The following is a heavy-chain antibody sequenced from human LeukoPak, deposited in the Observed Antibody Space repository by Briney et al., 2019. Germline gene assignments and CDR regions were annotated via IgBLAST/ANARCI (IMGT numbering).Heavy chain of an antibody. CDR1: GGSFSGYY. J-gene: IGHJ4*02. V-gene: IGHV4-30-4*01. D-gene: IGHD3/OR15-3a*01. CDR2: IYYSGST. Sequence: SETLSLTCAVYGGSFSGYYWSWIRQPPGKGLEWIGYIYYSGSTYYNPSLKSRVTISVDTSKNQFSLKLSSVTAADTAVYYCARGLFGTYLSYYFDYWGQGTLVTVSS. CDR3: ARGLFGTYLSYYFDY.